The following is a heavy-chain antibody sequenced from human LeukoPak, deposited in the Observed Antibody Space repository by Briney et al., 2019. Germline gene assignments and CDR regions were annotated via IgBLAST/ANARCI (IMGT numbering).Heavy chain of an antibody. D-gene: IGHD6-13*01. CDR3: ASGRVPGTEDDAFDI. CDR2: IYTSGST. Sequence: PSETLSLTCTVSGGSISSGSYYWSWIRQPAGKGLEWIGRIYTSGSTNYNPSLKSRVTISVDTSKNQFSLKLSSVTAADTAVYYCASGRVPGTEDDAFDIWGQGTMVTVSS. J-gene: IGHJ3*02. V-gene: IGHV4-61*02. CDR1: GGSISSGSYY.